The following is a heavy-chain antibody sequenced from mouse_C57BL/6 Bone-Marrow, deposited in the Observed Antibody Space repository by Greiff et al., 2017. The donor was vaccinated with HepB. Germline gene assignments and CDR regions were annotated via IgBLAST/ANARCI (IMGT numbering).Heavy chain of an antibody. Sequence: QVQLKQSGAELVRPGASVTLSCKASGYTFTDYEMHWVKQTPVHGLEWIGAIDPETGGTAYNQKFKGKAILTADKSSSTAYMELRSLTSEDSAVSYCTTLGGYYFDYWGQGTTLTVSS. CDR3: TTLGGYYFDY. J-gene: IGHJ2*01. CDR1: GYTFTDYE. V-gene: IGHV1-15*01. CDR2: IDPETGGT. D-gene: IGHD3-3*01.